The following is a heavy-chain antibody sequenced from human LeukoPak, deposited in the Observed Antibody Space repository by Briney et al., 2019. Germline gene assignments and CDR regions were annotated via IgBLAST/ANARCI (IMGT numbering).Heavy chain of an antibody. CDR1: GVTFSSYW. Sequence: GGSLRLSCSASGVTFSSYWMSWVRQSPGKGLEWVANLDEYGSRRSYVASVRGRFTISRDNAKHSVYLQMKSLRDEETAVYYCVRGDLKWGQAAMVTVSS. V-gene: IGHV3-7*01. CDR2: LDEYGSRR. J-gene: IGHJ3*01. CDR3: VRGDLK.